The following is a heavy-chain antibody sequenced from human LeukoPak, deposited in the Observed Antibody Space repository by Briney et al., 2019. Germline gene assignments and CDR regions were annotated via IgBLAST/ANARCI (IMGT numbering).Heavy chain of an antibody. J-gene: IGHJ4*02. CDR1: GFNFSNYA. CDR3: AKARAAVVGAAINY. V-gene: IGHV3-23*01. CDR2: VNSNDRP. Sequence: GGSLRLSCAASGFNFSNYAMTWVRQAPGKGLEWVSIVNSNDRPYYADSVKGRFTISRDNSKNTLYLQMNTLRVEDTALYYCAKARAAVVGAAINYWGQGILVTVSP. D-gene: IGHD2-15*01.